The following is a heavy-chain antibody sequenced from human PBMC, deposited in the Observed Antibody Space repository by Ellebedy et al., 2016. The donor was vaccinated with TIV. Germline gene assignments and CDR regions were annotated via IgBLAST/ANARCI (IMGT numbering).Heavy chain of an antibody. D-gene: IGHD6-19*01. CDR3: ARSSGWDRFDY. V-gene: IGHV4-59*01. Sequence: MPSETLSLTCTVSAGSISSYYWSWIRPPPGKGLEWIGYIYYSGSTNYNPSLKSRVTIAVDTSKKQISLKLSSVTAADTAVYYCARSSGWDRFDYWGQGTLVTVSS. CDR2: IYYSGST. J-gene: IGHJ4*02. CDR1: AGSISSYY.